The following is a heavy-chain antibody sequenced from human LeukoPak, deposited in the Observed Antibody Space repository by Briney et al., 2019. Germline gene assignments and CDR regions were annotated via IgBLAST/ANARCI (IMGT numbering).Heavy chain of an antibody. D-gene: IGHD2/OR15-2a*01. CDR3: ARLYSLYYYYGMDV. J-gene: IGHJ6*02. CDR2: MNPNSGNT. CDR1: GYTFTSYD. V-gene: IGHV1-8*02. Sequence: GASVKVSCKASGYTFTSYDINWVRQATGQGLEWMGWMNPNSGNTGYAQKLQGRVTMTTDTSTSTAYMELRSLRSDDTAVYYCARLYSLYYYYGMDVWGQGTTVTVSS.